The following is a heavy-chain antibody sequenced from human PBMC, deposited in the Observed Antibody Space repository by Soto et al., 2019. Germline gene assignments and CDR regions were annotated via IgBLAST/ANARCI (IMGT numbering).Heavy chain of an antibody. CDR1: GYTFTSNC. Sequence: QVQLVQSGAEVRKPGASVKVACKASGYTFTSNCVHWVRQAPGQGLEWMGVINHSGGPTRYAQKFQGRITVTTDTSASTVYVALSSLRSEDTAMYYCSRDLVGGWLRYTGDHWCQGSLVTVSS. D-gene: IGHD5-12*01. J-gene: IGHJ4*02. CDR2: INHSGGPT. CDR3: SRDLVGGWLRYTGDH. V-gene: IGHV1-46*01.